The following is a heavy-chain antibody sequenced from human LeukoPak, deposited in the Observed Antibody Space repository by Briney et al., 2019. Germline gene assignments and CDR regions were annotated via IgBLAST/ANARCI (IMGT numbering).Heavy chain of an antibody. V-gene: IGHV3-53*01. J-gene: IGHJ4*02. Sequence: GGSLRLSCAASGFTVSSNYMSWVRQAPGKGLEWVSIVYSGGSTYYADSVKGRFTISRDNSKNTLYLQMNSLRAEDTAVYYCYSSYCYDSSGKDYWGQGTLVAVSS. CDR3: YSSYCYDSSGKDY. D-gene: IGHD3-22*01. CDR1: GFTVSSNY. CDR2: VYSGGST.